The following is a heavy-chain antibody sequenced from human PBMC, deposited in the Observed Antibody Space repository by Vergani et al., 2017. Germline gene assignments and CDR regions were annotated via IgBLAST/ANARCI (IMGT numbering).Heavy chain of an antibody. CDR1: GYTFTSYA. Sequence: QVQLVQSGSELKKPGASVKVSCKASGYTFTSYAMNWVRQAPGQGLEWMVWINTNTGNPTYAQGFTGRFVFSLDTSVSTAYLQISSLKAEDTSVYYCARDLGFQPLNGDQPLDYWGQGTLVTVSS. D-gene: IGHD4-17*01. J-gene: IGHJ4*02. V-gene: IGHV7-4-1*02. CDR3: ARDLGFQPLNGDQPLDY. CDR2: INTNTGNP.